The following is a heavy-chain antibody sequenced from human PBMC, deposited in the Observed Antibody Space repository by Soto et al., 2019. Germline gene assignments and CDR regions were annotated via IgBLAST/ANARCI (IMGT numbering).Heavy chain of an antibody. J-gene: IGHJ3*02. CDR2: LYYSGST. CDR1: GGSISSGGYY. D-gene: IGHD7-27*01. V-gene: IGHV4-31*03. Sequence: QVQLQESGPGLVKPSQTLSLTCTVSGGSISSGGYYWSWIRQHPGKGREGIGYLYYSGSTYYNPSHKSRVTISVDTSKNQFSLKLSSVTAADMAVYYCARRAGDSFSFDIWGQGTMVTVSS. CDR3: ARRAGDSFSFDI.